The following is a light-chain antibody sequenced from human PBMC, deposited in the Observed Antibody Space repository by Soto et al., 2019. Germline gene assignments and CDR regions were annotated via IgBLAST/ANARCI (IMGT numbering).Light chain of an antibody. CDR2: GAS. Sequence: EIVLTQSPGTLSLSPGERATLSCRASQSVSSSSLAWYQHKHGQAPRLLIYGASSRATGIPDRFSGSGSGTDFTLTISRLEPEDFAVYYCQQYGSSLFTFGPGTKVDIK. J-gene: IGKJ3*01. CDR1: QSVSSSS. V-gene: IGKV3-20*01. CDR3: QQYGSSLFT.